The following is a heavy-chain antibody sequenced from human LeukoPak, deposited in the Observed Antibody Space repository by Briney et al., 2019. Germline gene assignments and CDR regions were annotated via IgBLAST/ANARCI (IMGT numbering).Heavy chain of an antibody. J-gene: IGHJ6*02. Sequence: GGSLRLSCAASGFTFSSYAMHWVRQAPGKGLEWVAIISYDGSNKYYADSVKGRFTISRDNSKSTLYLQMNSLRAEDTAVYYCARGLGYLQNYGMDVWGQGTTVTVSS. CDR2: ISYDGSNK. CDR1: GFTFSSYA. CDR3: ARGLGYLQNYGMDV. V-gene: IGHV3-30-3*01. D-gene: IGHD2-15*01.